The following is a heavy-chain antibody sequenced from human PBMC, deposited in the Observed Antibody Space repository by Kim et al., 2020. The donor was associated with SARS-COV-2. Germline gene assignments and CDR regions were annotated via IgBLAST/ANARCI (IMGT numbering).Heavy chain of an antibody. CDR2: ISYDGSNK. V-gene: IGHV3-30*18. CDR3: AKEEVTTDPPVG. Sequence: GGSLRLSCAASGFTFSSYGMHWVRQAPGKGLEWVAVISYDGSNKYYADSVKGRFTISRDNSKNTLYLQMNSLRAEDTAVYYCAKEEVTTDPPVGWGQGTLVTVSS. J-gene: IGHJ4*02. D-gene: IGHD4-17*01. CDR1: GFTFSSYG.